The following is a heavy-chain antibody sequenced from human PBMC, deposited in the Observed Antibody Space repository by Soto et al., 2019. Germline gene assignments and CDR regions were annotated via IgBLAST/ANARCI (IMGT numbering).Heavy chain of an antibody. Sequence: ASVKVSCKASGYTFTDFYMHWVRQAPGQGLEWMGWMNPNSGNTGYAQKFQGRVTMTRNTSISTAYMELSSLRSEDTAVYYCARGRGGGSSNYYYYYGMDVWGQGTTVTVSS. D-gene: IGHD6-6*01. CDR3: ARGRGGGSSNYYYYYGMDV. CDR2: MNPNSGNT. J-gene: IGHJ6*02. V-gene: IGHV1-8*02. CDR1: GYTFTDFY.